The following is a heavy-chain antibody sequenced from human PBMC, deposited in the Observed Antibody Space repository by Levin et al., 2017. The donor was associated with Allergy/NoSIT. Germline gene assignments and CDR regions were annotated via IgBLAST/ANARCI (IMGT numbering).Heavy chain of an antibody. CDR3: AGEEIAVAGIDYYYGMDV. D-gene: IGHD6-19*01. CDR1: GFTFSSYS. Sequence: GGSLRLSCAASGFTFSSYSMNWVRQAPGKGLEWVSSISSSSSYIYYADSVKGRFTISRDNAKNSLYLQMNSLRAEDTAVYYCAGEEIAVAGIDYYYGMDVWGQGTTVTVSS. CDR2: ISSSSSYI. V-gene: IGHV3-21*01. J-gene: IGHJ6*02.